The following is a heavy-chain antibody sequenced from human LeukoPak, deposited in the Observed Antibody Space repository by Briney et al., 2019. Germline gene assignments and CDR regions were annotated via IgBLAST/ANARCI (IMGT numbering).Heavy chain of an antibody. CDR2: TRNKANSYTT. Sequence: PGGSLRLSCAASGFTFSDHYMDWVRQAPGKGLEWVGRTRNKANSYTTEYAASVKGRFTISRDNSKNTLYLQMNSLRAEDTAVYYCARGGPAAGRFDYWGQGTLVTVSS. J-gene: IGHJ4*02. CDR3: ARGGPAAGRFDY. CDR1: GFTFSDHY. V-gene: IGHV3-72*01. D-gene: IGHD6-13*01.